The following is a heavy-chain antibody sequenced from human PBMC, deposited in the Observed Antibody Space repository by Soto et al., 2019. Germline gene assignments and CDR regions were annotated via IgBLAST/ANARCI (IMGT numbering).Heavy chain of an antibody. J-gene: IGHJ4*02. V-gene: IGHV3-23*01. D-gene: IGHD6-13*01. CDR1: GITFSTYA. Sequence: PGGSLRLSCAASGITFSTYAMSWVRQAPGKGLEWVSAISGSGCSTYYADSVKGRFTISRDKSKNTLYLQMNSLRAEDTALYYCAKSFSSNWYDYFDYWGQGSLVTVSS. CDR3: AKSFSSNWYDYFDY. CDR2: ISGSGCST.